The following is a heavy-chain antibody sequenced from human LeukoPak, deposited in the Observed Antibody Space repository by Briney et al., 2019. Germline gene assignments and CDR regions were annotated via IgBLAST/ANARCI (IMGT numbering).Heavy chain of an antibody. CDR2: IYYSGST. J-gene: IGHJ5*02. CDR3: ARVPRHCSSTSCYLYNWFDP. D-gene: IGHD2-2*01. V-gene: IGHV4-59*01. CDR1: GGSISSYY. Sequence: SETLSLTCTVSGGSISSYYWSWIRQPPGKGLEWIGYIYYSGSTNYNPSLKSRVTILVDTSKNQFSLKLSSVTAADTAVYYCARVPRHCSSTSCYLYNWFDPWGQGTLVTVSS.